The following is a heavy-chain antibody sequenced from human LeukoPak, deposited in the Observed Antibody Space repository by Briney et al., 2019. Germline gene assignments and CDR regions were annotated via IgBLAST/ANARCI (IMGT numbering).Heavy chain of an antibody. D-gene: IGHD2-2*02. CDR3: ARFCYTGTLCYYYGMDV. CDR2: MNPNSGNT. CDR1: GYTFTSYD. Sequence: ASVKVSCKASGYTFTSYDINWVRQATGQGLEWMGWMNPNSGNTGYAQKFQGRVTMTRNTSISTAYMELSSLRSEDTAVYYCARFCYTGTLCYYYGMDVWGQGTTVTVSS. J-gene: IGHJ6*02. V-gene: IGHV1-8*01.